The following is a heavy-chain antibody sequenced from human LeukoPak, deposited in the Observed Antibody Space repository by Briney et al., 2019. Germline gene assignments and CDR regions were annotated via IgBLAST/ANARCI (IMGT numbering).Heavy chain of an antibody. Sequence: RASVKVSCKASGYTFTNYYMHWVRQAPGQGLDWMGLINPNGGSTTYAQKFQGRVTMTRDTSTSTVYMQLSSLRSEDTAVYFCAKAAGDSYGYRYYFDYWGQGTLVTVSS. CDR2: INPNGGST. J-gene: IGHJ4*02. CDR1: GYTFTNYY. CDR3: AKAAGDSYGYRYYFDY. V-gene: IGHV1-46*01. D-gene: IGHD5-18*01.